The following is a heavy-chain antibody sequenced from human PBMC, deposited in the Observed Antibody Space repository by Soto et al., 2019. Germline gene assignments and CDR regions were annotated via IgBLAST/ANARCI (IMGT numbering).Heavy chain of an antibody. J-gene: IGHJ6*02. Sequence: EVQLLESGGGLVQPGGSLRLSCVASGYTFSRYAMNWVRQAPGKGLEWVSAISGSGENTYYADSVKGRLTISRDSSKNTLYLHINSLRAEDTAIYYCAKGSSGYYYYYGMDVWGQGTTVTVSS. CDR1: GYTFSRYA. V-gene: IGHV3-23*01. CDR2: ISGSGENT. CDR3: AKGSSGYYYYYGMDV. D-gene: IGHD3-22*01.